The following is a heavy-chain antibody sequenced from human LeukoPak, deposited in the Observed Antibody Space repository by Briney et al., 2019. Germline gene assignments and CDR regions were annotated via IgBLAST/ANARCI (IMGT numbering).Heavy chain of an antibody. CDR1: GFTFSSYA. D-gene: IGHD3-22*01. V-gene: IGHV3-23*01. J-gene: IGHJ4*02. Sequence: GGSLRLSCAASGFTFSSYAMSWVRQAPGKGLEWVSAISGSGGSTYYADSVKGRFTISRDNSKNTLYLQMNSLRAEDTAVYYCAKASLYYYDSSGYFGYWGQGTLVTVSS. CDR2: ISGSGGST. CDR3: AKASLYYYDSSGYFGY.